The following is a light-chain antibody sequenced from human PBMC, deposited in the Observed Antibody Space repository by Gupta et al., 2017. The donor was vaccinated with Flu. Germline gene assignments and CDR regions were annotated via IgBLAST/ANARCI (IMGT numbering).Light chain of an antibody. J-gene: IGLJ2*01. CDR3: QSYDSSHVV. V-gene: IGLV1-40*01. CDR1: SSNIGAGYD. CDR2: GNS. Sequence: QRVTTSCTGSSSNIGAGYDVHSYQQLPGTAPKRLIYGNSNRPSGVPDRFSGSKSGTSASLAITGLQAEDEADYYCQSYDSSHVVFGGGTKLTVL.